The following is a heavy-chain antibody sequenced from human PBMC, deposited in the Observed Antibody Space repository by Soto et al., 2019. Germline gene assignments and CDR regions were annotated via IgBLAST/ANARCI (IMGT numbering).Heavy chain of an antibody. J-gene: IGHJ4*02. Sequence: QVQLVQSGAEVKKPGASVKVSCKASGYTFTSYAMHWVRQAPGQRLEWMGWINAGNGNTKYSQKFQGRVTITRDTSASTADMELSSLRSEDTAVYYCARAPGGPDGPGDYLGQGTLVTVSS. CDR2: INAGNGNT. V-gene: IGHV1-3*01. CDR3: ARAPGGPDGPGDY. CDR1: GYTFTSYA. D-gene: IGHD2-15*01.